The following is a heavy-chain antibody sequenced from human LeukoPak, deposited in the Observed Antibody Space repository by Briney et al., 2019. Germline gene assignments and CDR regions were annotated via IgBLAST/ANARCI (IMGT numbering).Heavy chain of an antibody. CDR2: IYYSGST. CDR1: GGSISSYY. V-gene: IGHV4-59*01. Sequence: SETLSLTCTVSGGSISSYYWIWIRQPPGKGLEWIGYIYYSGSTNYNPSLKSRVTISVDTSKNQFSLKLSSVTAADTAVYYCARSAGDYGSWFDPWGQGTLVTVSS. D-gene: IGHD4-17*01. J-gene: IGHJ5*02. CDR3: ARSAGDYGSWFDP.